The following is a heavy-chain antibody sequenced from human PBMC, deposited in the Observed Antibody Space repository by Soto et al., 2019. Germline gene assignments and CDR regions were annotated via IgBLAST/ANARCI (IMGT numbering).Heavy chain of an antibody. J-gene: IGHJ4*02. CDR1: GFTFSDFY. D-gene: IGHD1-1*01. CDR2: ISSGSTNI. V-gene: IGHV3-11*01. Sequence: QVQLVESGGGLVKPGGSLRLSCAASGFTFSDFYMSWIRQAPGKGLEWISYISSGSTNIFYADSVKGRFSVSRDNAKNYVYLQMDSLRAEDTAVYYCARDRNAAGSDYWGQGTLVTVSS. CDR3: ARDRNAAGSDY.